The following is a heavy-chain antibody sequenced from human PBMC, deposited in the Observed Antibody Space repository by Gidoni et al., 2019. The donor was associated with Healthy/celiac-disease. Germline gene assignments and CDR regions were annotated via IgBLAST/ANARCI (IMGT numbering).Heavy chain of an antibody. CDR1: GFTFSNAW. CDR2: IKSKTDGGTT. Sequence: EVQLVESGGGLVKPGGSLRLSCAASGFTFSNAWMSWVRQAPGKGLEWVGRIKSKTDGGTTDYAAPVKGRFTISRDDSKNTLYLKMNSLKTEDTAVYYCTTDGAGLLLWFGELLENFDYWGQGTLVTVSS. V-gene: IGHV3-15*01. J-gene: IGHJ4*02. CDR3: TTDGAGLLLWFGELLENFDY. D-gene: IGHD3-10*01.